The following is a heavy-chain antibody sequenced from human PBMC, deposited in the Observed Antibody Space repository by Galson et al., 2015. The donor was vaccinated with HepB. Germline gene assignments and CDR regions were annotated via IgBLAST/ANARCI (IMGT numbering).Heavy chain of an antibody. CDR2: IIPILGIA. CDR3: AREDRLLWFGELSTQAGWFDP. V-gene: IGHV1-69*04. Sequence: SVKVSCKASGGTFSSYTISWVRQAPGQGLEWMGRIIPILGIANYAQKFQGRVTITADKSTSTAYMELSSLRSEDTAVYYCAREDRLLWFGELSTQAGWFDPWGQGTLVTVSS. J-gene: IGHJ5*02. CDR1: GGTFSSYT. D-gene: IGHD3-10*01.